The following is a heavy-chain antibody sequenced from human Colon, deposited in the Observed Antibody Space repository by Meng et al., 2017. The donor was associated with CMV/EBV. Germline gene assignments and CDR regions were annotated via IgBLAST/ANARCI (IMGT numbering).Heavy chain of an antibody. CDR2: ISSTSSYK. V-gene: IGHV3-21*01. CDR3: AAYYDSSGANAFDI. D-gene: IGHD3-22*01. CDR1: GFTFSSYS. Sequence: GESLKISCAASGFTFSSYSVSWVRQAPGKGLEWVSYISSTSSYKYYADSVKGRFTISRDNAKNSLYLQMNSLRAEDTAVYYCAAYYDSSGANAFDIWGQGTMVTVSS. J-gene: IGHJ3*02.